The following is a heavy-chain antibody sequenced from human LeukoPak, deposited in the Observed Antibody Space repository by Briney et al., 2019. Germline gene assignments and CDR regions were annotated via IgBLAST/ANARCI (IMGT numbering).Heavy chain of an antibody. Sequence: ASVKVSCKASGYTFTGYYLHWVRQAPGQGLGWMGRVNPKSGDTLYAQKFQGRVTMTRDTSISTVYMELSGLRSDDTAVYYCARDPTVTGYWGQGTLVTVSS. V-gene: IGHV1-2*06. CDR2: VNPKSGDT. CDR3: ARDPTVTGY. D-gene: IGHD4-17*01. J-gene: IGHJ4*02. CDR1: GYTFTGYY.